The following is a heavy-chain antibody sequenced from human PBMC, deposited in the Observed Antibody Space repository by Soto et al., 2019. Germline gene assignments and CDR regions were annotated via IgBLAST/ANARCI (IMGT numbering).Heavy chain of an antibody. J-gene: IGHJ4*02. D-gene: IGHD3-10*01. V-gene: IGHV3-21*01. CDR1: GFTFSSYS. Sequence: GGSLRLSCAASGFTFSSYSMNWVRQAPGKGLEWVSSISSSSSYIYYADSVKGRFTISRDNAKNSLYLQMNSLRAEDTAVYYCAREPTMVRDRFDYWGQGTLVTVSS. CDR3: AREPTMVRDRFDY. CDR2: ISSSSSYI.